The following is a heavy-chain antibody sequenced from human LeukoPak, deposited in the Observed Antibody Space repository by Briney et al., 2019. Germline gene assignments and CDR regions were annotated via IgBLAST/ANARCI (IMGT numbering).Heavy chain of an antibody. Sequence: GGSLRLSCAASGFTFSSYSMNWVRQAPGKGLEWVSSISSSSSYIYYADSVKGRFTISRDNAKNSLYLQMNSLRAEDTAVYYCAREIVVTVIDYWGQGTLVTVSS. J-gene: IGHJ4*02. CDR2: ISSSSSYI. V-gene: IGHV3-21*01. CDR1: GFTFSSYS. D-gene: IGHD3-22*01. CDR3: AREIVVTVIDY.